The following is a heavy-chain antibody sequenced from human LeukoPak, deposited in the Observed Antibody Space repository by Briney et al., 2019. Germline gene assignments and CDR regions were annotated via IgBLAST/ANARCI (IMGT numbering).Heavy chain of an antibody. CDR2: FDPEDGET. J-gene: IGHJ4*02. CDR1: GYTLTELS. V-gene: IGHV1-24*01. D-gene: IGHD2-2*01. CDR3: AAGSRYCSSTSCPFDY. Sequence: ASVKVSCKVSGYTLTELSMHWVRQAPGKGLEWMGGFDPEDGETIYAQKFQGRVTMTEDTSTNTAYMELSSLRSEDTAVYYCAAGSRYCSSTSCPFDYWGQGTLVTVSS.